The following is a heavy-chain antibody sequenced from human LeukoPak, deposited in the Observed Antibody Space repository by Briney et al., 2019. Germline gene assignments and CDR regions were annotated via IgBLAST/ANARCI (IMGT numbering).Heavy chain of an antibody. Sequence: PGGSLRLSCEDSGFIFSSYAMSWVRQAPGKGLEWVANIKQDGSEKYYVDSVKGRFTISRDNAKNSLYLQMNSLRAEDTAVYYCARDPSSYYDFWSDYYDYWGQGTLVTVSS. J-gene: IGHJ4*02. CDR3: ARDPSSYYDFWSDYYDY. CDR1: GFIFSSYA. V-gene: IGHV3-7*01. D-gene: IGHD3-3*01. CDR2: IKQDGSEK.